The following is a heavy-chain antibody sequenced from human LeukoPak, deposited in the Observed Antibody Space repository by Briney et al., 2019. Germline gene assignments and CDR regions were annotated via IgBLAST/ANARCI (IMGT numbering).Heavy chain of an antibody. Sequence: GGSLRLSCAASGFSFNSNSMNWVRQAPGKGLEWVSAISASSTSIKYADSVKGRFTIPRDNARSSVYLEMNSLRVDDTAVYYCAKVGTGNQYGSGDFDLWGQGSLVTVSS. D-gene: IGHD3-10*01. V-gene: IGHV3-21*01. CDR1: GFSFNSNS. J-gene: IGHJ4*02. CDR3: AKVGTGNQYGSGDFDL. CDR2: ISASSTSI.